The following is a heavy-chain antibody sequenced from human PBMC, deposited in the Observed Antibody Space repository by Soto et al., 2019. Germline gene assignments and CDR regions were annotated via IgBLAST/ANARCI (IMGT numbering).Heavy chain of an antibody. J-gene: IGHJ4*01. CDR3: ARRPRYGDYGIDY. CDR1: GVSMIAYY. CDR2: IYYSGTT. D-gene: IGHD4-17*01. V-gene: IGHV4-59*01. Sequence: SETLSLTCTVSGVSMIAYYWSWIRQPPGTGLEWIGYIYYSGTTNYNPSLKSRVTMSLDTSPSQFSLKLSSVTAADTAVYYCARRPRYGDYGIDYWGQGTLVTVSS.